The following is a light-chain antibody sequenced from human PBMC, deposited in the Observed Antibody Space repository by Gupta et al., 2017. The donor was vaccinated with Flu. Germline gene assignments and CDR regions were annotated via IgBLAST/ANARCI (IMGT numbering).Light chain of an antibody. Sequence: PGTLSLSPGERATLSCRASQSVSSSYLEWYQQKPGQAPRLLIYGASSRANGIPDRFSCSGSVTDFTLTISRLEPEDFAVYYGQQYGSSNTFGHGTKVDIK. J-gene: IGKJ3*01. CDR3: QQYGSSNT. CDR2: GAS. V-gene: IGKV3-20*01. CDR1: QSVSSSY.